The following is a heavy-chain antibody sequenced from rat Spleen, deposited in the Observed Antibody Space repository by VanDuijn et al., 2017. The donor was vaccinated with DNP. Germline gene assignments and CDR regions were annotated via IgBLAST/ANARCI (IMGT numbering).Heavy chain of an antibody. J-gene: IGHJ2*01. CDR1: GFTFNNYW. CDR3: ARHRGYFDY. Sequence: EVQLVESGGGPVQPGRSLKLSCVASGFTFNNYWMTWIRQAPGKGLEWVATISYDGSSTYYRDSVKGRFTISRDNAKSTLYLQMDSLRSEDTATYYCARHRGYFDYWGQGVMVTVSS. V-gene: IGHV5-31*01. CDR2: ISYDGSST.